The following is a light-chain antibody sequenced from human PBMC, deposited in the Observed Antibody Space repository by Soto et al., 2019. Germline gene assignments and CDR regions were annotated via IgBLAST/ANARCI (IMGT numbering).Light chain of an antibody. J-gene: IGKJ1*01. CDR1: QSVSSY. CDR3: QQRSNWPPT. V-gene: IGKV3-11*01. CDR2: DAS. Sequence: EIVLTQSPATLSLSPGERATLSCRASQSVSSYLAWHQQKPGQAPRLLIYDASNRATGIPARFSGSGSGTDFTLTISSLEPEDFAVYYCQQRSNWPPTFGQGTKVDIK.